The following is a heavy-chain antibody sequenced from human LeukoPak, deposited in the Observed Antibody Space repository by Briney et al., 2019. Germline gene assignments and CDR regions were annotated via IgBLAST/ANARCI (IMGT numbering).Heavy chain of an antibody. J-gene: IGHJ4*02. Sequence: GGSLRLSCAGFGFTFCSYSMNWGRQASGKGVGWGSSISSSSSYIYYADSVKGRFTISRDTAKNSLYLQMNSMRAEDTAVYYCARDFCSGGSCYNFDYWGQGTLVTVSS. D-gene: IGHD2-15*01. CDR2: ISSSSSYI. V-gene: IGHV3-21*01. CDR3: ARDFCSGGSCYNFDY. CDR1: GFTFCSYS.